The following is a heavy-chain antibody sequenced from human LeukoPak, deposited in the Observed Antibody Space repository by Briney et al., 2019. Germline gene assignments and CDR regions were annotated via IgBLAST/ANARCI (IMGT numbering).Heavy chain of an antibody. CDR2: INASGGNT. V-gene: IGHV1-46*01. Sequence: ASAKVSCKASGYTFTSYYLHWVRQAPGQGLEWMGIINASGGNTNYAQKFQDRVTMTRDTSTSTDYMQLSSLRSEDTSVYYCARDEMDSLDYWGQGTLVTVSS. D-gene: IGHD5-24*01. CDR1: GYTFTSYY. CDR3: ARDEMDSLDY. J-gene: IGHJ4*02.